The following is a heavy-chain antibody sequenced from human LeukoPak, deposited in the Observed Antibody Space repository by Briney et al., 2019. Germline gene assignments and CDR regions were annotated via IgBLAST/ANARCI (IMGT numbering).Heavy chain of an antibody. Sequence: PSETLSLTCTVSGGSISSYYWGWIRQPPGKGLEWIGSIYYSGSTYYNPSLKSRVTISVDTSKNQFSLKLSSVTAADTAVYYCARGQGGGGFDYWGQGTLVTVSS. CDR1: GGSISSYY. CDR2: IYYSGST. CDR3: ARGQGGGGFDY. J-gene: IGHJ4*02. V-gene: IGHV4-39*07. D-gene: IGHD3-16*01.